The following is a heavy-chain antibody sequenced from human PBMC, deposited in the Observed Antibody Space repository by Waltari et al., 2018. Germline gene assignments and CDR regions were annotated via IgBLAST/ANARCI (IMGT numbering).Heavy chain of an antibody. CDR3: ARDWEGDRPNFDY. CDR1: GFTFHTFR. J-gene: IGHJ4*02. Sequence: EVQLVESGGGLVQPGGSLRLSCVASGFTFHTFRMSWVSQAPGKGLEWVTDIKQDGSDTYYADSVKGRFTVSRDNAKNSLYLQMNSLRVEDTAVYYCARDWEGDRPNFDYWGQGTLVTVSS. CDR2: IKQDGSDT. D-gene: IGHD1-26*01. V-gene: IGHV3-7*04.